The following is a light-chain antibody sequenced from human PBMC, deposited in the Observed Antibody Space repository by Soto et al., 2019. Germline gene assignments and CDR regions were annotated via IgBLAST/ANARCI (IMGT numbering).Light chain of an antibody. J-gene: IGKJ5*01. V-gene: IGKV3-15*01. Sequence: DIVMTQSPDSLAVSLGERATLSCSASQSVSSNLAWYQQKPGQAPRLLIYGASTRATDIPARFSGSGSGTEFTLTISSLQSEDFAVYFCQQYNNWPLAFGQGTRLEIK. CDR3: QQYNNWPLA. CDR2: GAS. CDR1: QSVSSN.